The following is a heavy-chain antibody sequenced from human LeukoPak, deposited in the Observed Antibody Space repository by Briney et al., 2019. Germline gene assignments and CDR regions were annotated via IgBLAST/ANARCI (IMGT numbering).Heavy chain of an antibody. D-gene: IGHD5-18*01. CDR3: ASGPPTGYSYVY. CDR1: GVSVTTTSYY. V-gene: IGHV4-61*01. CDR2: IFYSGST. Sequence: SETLSLTCTVSGVSVTTTSYYWSWIRQPPGKGLEWIGYIFYSGSTNYNPSLKSRVTISVDTSKNQFSLKLTSVTAADTAVYYCASGPPTGYSYVYWGQGTLVTVSS. J-gene: IGHJ4*02.